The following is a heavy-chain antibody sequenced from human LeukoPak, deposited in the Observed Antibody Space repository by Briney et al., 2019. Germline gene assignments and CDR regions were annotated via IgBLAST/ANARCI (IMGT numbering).Heavy chain of an antibody. CDR2: IYYSGSI. Sequence: SQPLSLTCTVSCGSISSGVYYWSWIRQPPGKGLEWIGYIYYSGSIYYNPSLKSPVPISVDTYKNQFSLKLSSVTAADTAVYYCARVSIAGITRLRVFDPWGQGTLVTVSS. V-gene: IGHV4-30-4*01. CDR1: CGSISSGVYY. D-gene: IGHD1-14*01. J-gene: IGHJ5*02. CDR3: ARVSIAGITRLRVFDP.